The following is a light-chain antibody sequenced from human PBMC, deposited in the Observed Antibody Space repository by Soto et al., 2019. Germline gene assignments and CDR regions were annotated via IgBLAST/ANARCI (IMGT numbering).Light chain of an antibody. Sequence: DIVMTQLPATMSVAPGERHTFSCRSSQGVSRKLAWYQHKPGQAPRLLISGASTGATGIPARFSGSGSGTEFTLTISSLQSEDCAIYYCQQYHTWPITFGGGTKVDIK. CDR3: QQYHTWPIT. CDR1: QGVSRK. J-gene: IGKJ4*01. V-gene: IGKV3-15*01. CDR2: GAS.